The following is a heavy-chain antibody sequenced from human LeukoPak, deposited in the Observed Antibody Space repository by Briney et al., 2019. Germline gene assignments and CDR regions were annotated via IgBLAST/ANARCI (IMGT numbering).Heavy chain of an antibody. CDR1: GFIFSDHY. CDR3: VVGGSPGY. Sequence: GGSLRLSCAASGFIFSDHYMHWVRQAPRKGLVWVSRISTDGYTTDYADFVQGRFTASRDNTKNTWSLEMNSLRAEDTAVYYCVVGGSPGYWGQGTLLTVSS. J-gene: IGHJ4*02. CDR2: ISTDGYTT. D-gene: IGHD2-15*01. V-gene: IGHV3-74*01.